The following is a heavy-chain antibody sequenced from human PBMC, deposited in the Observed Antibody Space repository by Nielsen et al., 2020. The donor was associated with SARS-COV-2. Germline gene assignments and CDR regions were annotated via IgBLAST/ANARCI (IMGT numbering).Heavy chain of an antibody. V-gene: IGHV3-30*13. D-gene: IGHD6-19*01. Sequence: GGSLRLSCAASGFTFSHYGMHWVRQTPGKGLEWVAVISYDGSNRDYADLVQGRVTISRDNSKNRVSLQMNSLSAEDTAVYYCARFAGYSSGKFDYWGQGTLVTVSS. CDR3: ARFAGYSSGKFDY. CDR1: GFTFSHYG. CDR2: ISYDGSNR. J-gene: IGHJ4*02.